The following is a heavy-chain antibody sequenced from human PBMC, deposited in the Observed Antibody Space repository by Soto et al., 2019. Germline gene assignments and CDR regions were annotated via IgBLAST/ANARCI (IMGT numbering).Heavy chain of an antibody. CDR1: GFTFSSYG. CDR2: IWYDGSNK. D-gene: IGHD6-13*01. CDR3: ARDHIAAGRSEYYYGMDV. V-gene: IGHV3-33*01. J-gene: IGHJ6*02. Sequence: GGSLRLSCAASGFTFSSYGMHWVRQAPGKGLEWVAVIWYDGSNKYYADSVKGRFTISRDNSKNTLYLQMNSLRAEDTAVYYCARDHIAAGRSEYYYGMDVWGQGTTVTVSS.